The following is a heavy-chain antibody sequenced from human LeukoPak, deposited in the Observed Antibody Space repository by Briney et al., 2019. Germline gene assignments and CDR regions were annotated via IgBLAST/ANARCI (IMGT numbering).Heavy chain of an antibody. D-gene: IGHD1-7*01. CDR1: GYAFSSYG. V-gene: IGHV1-18*01. CDR2: VGPYNRKT. CDR3: ARGAPRGVWNFYFDY. Sequence: GASVKVSCTASGYAFSSYGIGWVRQAPGQGLEWMGWVGPYNRKTNYSQKFQGRVTMTTDTSTNTAYLELRTLRSDDTAVYYCARGAPRGVWNFYFDYWGQEPWSPSPQ. J-gene: IGHJ4*01.